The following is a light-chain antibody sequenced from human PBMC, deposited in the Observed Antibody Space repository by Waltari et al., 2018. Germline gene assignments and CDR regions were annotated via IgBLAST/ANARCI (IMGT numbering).Light chain of an antibody. J-gene: IGLJ3*02. V-gene: IGLV3-1*01. CDR2: LDS. CDR3: QAWASTNWA. CDR1: KLRDQF. Sequence: SHELTQPPSVSVSPGQPATITCSGDKLRDQFASWYQQRPGQSPVLVIYLDSKRPSGIPERFSGSNSGETATLTISGTQATDEADYYCQAWASTNWAFGGGTKLTVL.